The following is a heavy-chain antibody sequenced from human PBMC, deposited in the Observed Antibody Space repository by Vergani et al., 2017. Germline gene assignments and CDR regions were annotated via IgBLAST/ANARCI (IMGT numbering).Heavy chain of an antibody. J-gene: IGHJ6*02. CDR2: IGSSGPYI. D-gene: IGHD2-8*01. CDR1: GFTFSDFS. Sequence: VQLVESGGGLVKPGGSLRLSCAASGFTFSDFSMSWVRQAPGKGLEWVAFIGSSGPYINYADSVKGRFIISRDNTNNSLFLQLRSLRADDAAVYYSARDCTSGGCPDNYGMDVWGQGAKVTVSS. CDR3: ARDCTSGGCPDNYGMDV. V-gene: IGHV3-21*06.